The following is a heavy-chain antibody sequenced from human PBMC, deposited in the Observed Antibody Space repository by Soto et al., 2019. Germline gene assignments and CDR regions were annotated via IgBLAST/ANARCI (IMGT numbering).Heavy chain of an antibody. V-gene: IGHV1-69*06. J-gene: IGHJ6*02. CDR1: GDTFSSYA. CDR2: IIPMFGTA. CDR3: ARGVTIYGVPVTPDHYYYYGPDV. D-gene: IGHD3-3*01. Sequence: PGASVKVSCKASGDTFSSYALSWVRQAPGQGLEWLGGIIPMFGTANYAQKFQGRVTITADKSTSTAYMELSSLKSEDTAVYYCARGVTIYGVPVTPDHYYYYGPDVWGQGTTVTVSS.